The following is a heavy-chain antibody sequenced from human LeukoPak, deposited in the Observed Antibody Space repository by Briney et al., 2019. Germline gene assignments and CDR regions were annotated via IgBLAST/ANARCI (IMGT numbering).Heavy chain of an antibody. CDR1: GFSFSNFA. D-gene: IGHD6-19*01. CDR2: IKQDGSEK. CDR3: AGGSGWIIDY. V-gene: IGHV3-7*01. Sequence: GGSLRLSCAASGFSFSNFAMNWVRQAPGKGLEWVANIKQDGSEKNYVDSVKGRFTISRDNAKNSLYLQMNSLRVEDTAFYYCAGGSGWIIDYWGPGILVTVSS. J-gene: IGHJ4*02.